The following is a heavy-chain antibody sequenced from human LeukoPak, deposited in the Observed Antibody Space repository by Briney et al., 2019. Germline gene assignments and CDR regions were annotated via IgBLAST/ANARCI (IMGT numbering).Heavy chain of an antibody. CDR2: INYNGVIT. J-gene: IGHJ4*02. CDR3: ARDRLGPSFSVSHFDL. Sequence: GGSLRLSCATSGFTFVDYGLSWVRRAPGKGLEWLCAINYNGVITDYADSVKGRFTFSRDNAKNSLYLRMDSLRAADTALYYCARDRLGPSFSVSHFDLWGQGTLVTVSS. CDR1: GFTFVDYG. D-gene: IGHD3-3*02. V-gene: IGHV3-20*04.